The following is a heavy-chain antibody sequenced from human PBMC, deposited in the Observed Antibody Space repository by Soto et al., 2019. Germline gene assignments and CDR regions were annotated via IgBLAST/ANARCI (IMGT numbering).Heavy chain of an antibody. Sequence: GGSLRLSCAASGFTFSSYAMHWVRQAPGKGLEWVAVISYDGSNKYYADSVKGRFTISRDNSKNTLYLQMNSLRAEDTAVYYCARDGLTGDADYWGQGTLVTVSS. V-gene: IGHV3-30*04. CDR2: ISYDGSNK. CDR3: ARDGLTGDADY. D-gene: IGHD7-27*01. CDR1: GFTFSSYA. J-gene: IGHJ4*02.